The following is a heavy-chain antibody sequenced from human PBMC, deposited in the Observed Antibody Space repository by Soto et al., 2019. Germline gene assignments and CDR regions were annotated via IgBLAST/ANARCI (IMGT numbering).Heavy chain of an antibody. V-gene: IGHV3-9*01. CDR2: ISWNSGSI. J-gene: IGHJ6*02. Sequence: GGSLRLSCAASGFTFDDYAMHWVRQAPGKGLEWVSGISWNSGSIGYADSVKGRFTISRDNAKNSLYLQMNSLRAEDTALYYCAKDIAAAGTSMDVWGQGTTVTSP. CDR1: GFTFDDYA. CDR3: AKDIAAAGTSMDV. D-gene: IGHD6-13*01.